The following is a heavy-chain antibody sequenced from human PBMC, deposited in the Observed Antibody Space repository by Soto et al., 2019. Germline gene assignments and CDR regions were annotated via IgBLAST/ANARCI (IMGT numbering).Heavy chain of an antibody. J-gene: IGHJ4*02. CDR2: ISYDGSNK. CDR3: ARDSATRLRFLEWLLAPF. V-gene: IGHV3-30-3*01. CDR1: GFTFSSYA. D-gene: IGHD3-3*01. Sequence: GGSLRLSCAASGFTFSSYAMHWVRQAPGKGLEWVAVISYDGSNKYYADSVKGRFTISRDNSKNTLYLQMNSLRAEDTAVYYCARDSATRLRFLEWLLAPFWGQGT.